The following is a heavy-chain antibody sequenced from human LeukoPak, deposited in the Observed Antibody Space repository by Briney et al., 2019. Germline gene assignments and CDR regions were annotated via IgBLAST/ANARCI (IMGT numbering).Heavy chain of an antibody. Sequence: GGSLRLSCETSGFIFSNCWMTWVRQAPGKGLEWVANIKTDASEKYYADSVKGRFTISRDNAKNSLYLQMNSLRAEDTAVYYCARELGYPRSAFDIWGQGTMVTVSS. CDR3: ARELGYPRSAFDI. J-gene: IGHJ3*02. V-gene: IGHV3-7*01. CDR1: GFIFSNCW. D-gene: IGHD5-18*01. CDR2: IKTDASEK.